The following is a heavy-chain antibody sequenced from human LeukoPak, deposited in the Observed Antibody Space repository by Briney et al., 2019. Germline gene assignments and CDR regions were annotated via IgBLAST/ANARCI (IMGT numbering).Heavy chain of an antibody. J-gene: IGHJ4*02. CDR3: ARDSPSMIVALFDY. CDR2: ISSSSSYI. V-gene: IGHV3-21*01. CDR1: GFTVGSSY. D-gene: IGHD3-22*01. Sequence: PGGSLRLSCAASGFTVGSSYMNWVRQAPGKGLEWVSSISSSSSYIYYADSVKGRFTISRDNAKNSLYLQMNSLRAEDTAVYYCARDSPSMIVALFDYWGQGTLVTVSS.